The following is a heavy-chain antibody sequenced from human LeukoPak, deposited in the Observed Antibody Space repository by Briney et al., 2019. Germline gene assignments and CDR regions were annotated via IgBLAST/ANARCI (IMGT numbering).Heavy chain of an antibody. Sequence: ASVKVSCKASGYTFTGYYMHWVRQAPGQGLEWMGWINPNSGGTNYAQKFQGRVTMTRDTSISTAYMELSRLRSDDTAVYYCARVPTGGGNLHYYYMDVWAKGPRSPSP. CDR3: ARVPTGGGNLHYYYMDV. CDR2: INPNSGGT. CDR1: GYTFTGYY. V-gene: IGHV1-2*02. D-gene: IGHD4-23*01. J-gene: IGHJ6*03.